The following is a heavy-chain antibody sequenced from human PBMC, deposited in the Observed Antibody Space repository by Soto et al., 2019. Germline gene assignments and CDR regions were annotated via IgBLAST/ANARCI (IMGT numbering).Heavy chain of an antibody. Sequence: VSLRLSCAASGFTFSSYSMNWVRQAPGKGLEWVSSISSSSSYIYYADSVKGRFTISRDNAKNSLYLQMNSLRAEDTAVYYCARGPALEYRSRGSCSLGDYYYYGMDVWVQGTTV. CDR3: ARGPALEYRSRGSCSLGDYYYYGMDV. J-gene: IGHJ6*02. D-gene: IGHD2-15*01. CDR2: ISSSSSYI. V-gene: IGHV3-21*01. CDR1: GFTFSSYS.